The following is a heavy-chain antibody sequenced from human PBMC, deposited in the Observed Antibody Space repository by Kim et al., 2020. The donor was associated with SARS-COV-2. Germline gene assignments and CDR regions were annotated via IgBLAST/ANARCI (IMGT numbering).Heavy chain of an antibody. CDR1: GYTFTSYD. V-gene: IGHV1-8*01. D-gene: IGHD3-16*02. J-gene: IGHJ3*02. CDR3: ARVLPPAATSLYVWGSYRWGDAFDI. Sequence: ASVKVSCKASGYTFTSYDINWVRQATGQGLEWMGWMNPNSGNTGYAQKFQGRVTMTRNTSISTAYMELSSLRSEDTAVYYCARVLPPAATSLYVWGSYRWGDAFDIWGQGTMVTVSS. CDR2: MNPNSGNT.